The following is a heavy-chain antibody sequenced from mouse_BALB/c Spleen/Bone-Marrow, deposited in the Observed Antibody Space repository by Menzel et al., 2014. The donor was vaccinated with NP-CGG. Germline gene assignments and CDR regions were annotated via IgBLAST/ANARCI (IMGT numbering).Heavy chain of an antibody. Sequence: EVKLVESGGGLVQPGGSLKLSCAASGFTFXSYGMSWVRQTPDKRLELVATINSNGGSTYYPDSVKGRFTISRDNAKNTLYLQMSSLKSEDTAMYYCAREDYYYAMDYWGQGTSVTVSS. J-gene: IGHJ4*01. CDR2: INSNGGST. CDR1: GFTFXSYG. CDR3: AREDYYYAMDY. V-gene: IGHV5-6-3*01.